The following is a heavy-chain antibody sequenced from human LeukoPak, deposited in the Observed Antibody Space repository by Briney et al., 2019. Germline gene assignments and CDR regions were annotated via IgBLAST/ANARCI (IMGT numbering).Heavy chain of an antibody. CDR3: ARHHSSSYAFDI. V-gene: IGHV4-39*01. CDR2: IYYSGST. J-gene: IGHJ3*02. Sequence: SETLSLTCTVSGGSISSSSYYWGWIRQPPGKGREWIGSIYYSGSTYYNPSLKSRVTISVDTSKNQFSLKLSSVTAADTAVYYCARHHSSSYAFDIWGQGTMVTVSS. D-gene: IGHD6-6*01. CDR1: GGSISSSSYY.